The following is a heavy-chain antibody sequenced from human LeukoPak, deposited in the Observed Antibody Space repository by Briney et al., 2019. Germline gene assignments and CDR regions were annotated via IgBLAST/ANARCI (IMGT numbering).Heavy chain of an antibody. CDR3: VRDPSGSGFAFDS. V-gene: IGHV3-33*01. D-gene: IGHD1-1*01. Sequence: GRSLRLSCAASGFIFSNDAMHWVRQAPGKGLEWVAFIWFDGSNKHYADSVKGRFTISRVNSEDTLYLQMNSLRAEDTAVYYCVRDPSGSGFAFDSWGQGALVTVSS. CDR2: IWFDGSNK. J-gene: IGHJ4*02. CDR1: GFIFSNDA.